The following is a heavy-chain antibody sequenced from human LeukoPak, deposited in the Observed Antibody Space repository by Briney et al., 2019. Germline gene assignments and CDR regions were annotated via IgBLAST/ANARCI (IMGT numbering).Heavy chain of an antibody. CDR2: ISAYNGNT. CDR3: GRFGPAAGFNWFDP. Sequence: ASVKVSCKASGYTFTSYGISWVRQAPGQGLEWMGWISAYNGNTNYAQKLQGRVTMTTDTSTSTAYMELRSLRSDDTAVYYCGRFGPAAGFNWFDPWGQGTLVTVSS. J-gene: IGHJ5*02. D-gene: IGHD3/OR15-3a*01. V-gene: IGHV1-18*01. CDR1: GYTFTSYG.